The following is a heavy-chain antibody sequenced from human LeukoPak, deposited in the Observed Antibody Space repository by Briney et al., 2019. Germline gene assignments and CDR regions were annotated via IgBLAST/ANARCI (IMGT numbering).Heavy chain of an antibody. CDR2: IQPDGSGA. CDR1: GFTISSNY. J-gene: IGHJ4*02. Sequence: GGSLRLFCAASGFTISSNYLSWVRQAPGKGLEWVGNIQPDGSGAFYVDAMRGRFTISRDNAQNSLYLQINSLRAEDTAVYYCAREDDHNTNDCWGQGTLVTVSS. V-gene: IGHV3-7*01. D-gene: IGHD5-24*01. CDR3: AREDDHNTNDC.